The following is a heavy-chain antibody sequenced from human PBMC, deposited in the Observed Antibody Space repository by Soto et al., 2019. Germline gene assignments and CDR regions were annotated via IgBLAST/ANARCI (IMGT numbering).Heavy chain of an antibody. D-gene: IGHD3-10*01. Sequence: GGSLRLSCAASGFTFSNCPMSWVRQALGKGLEWVSTSSGGGESTFYAASVKGRFTVSRDNSKNTLYLQMDSLRAEDTALYYCAKRGTYGSGTTFTFDMWGQGTMVTVSS. J-gene: IGHJ3*02. CDR3: AKRGTYGSGTTFTFDM. CDR2: SSGGGEST. CDR1: GFTFSNCP. V-gene: IGHV3-23*01.